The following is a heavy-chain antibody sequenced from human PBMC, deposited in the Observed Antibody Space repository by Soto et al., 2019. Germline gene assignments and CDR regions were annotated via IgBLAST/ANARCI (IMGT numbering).Heavy chain of an antibody. Sequence: QVQLVQSGAEVKKPGSSVKVSCKASGGSFSSYGITWVRQAPGQGLEWMGRIISNFDTANYAQRLQGRVTITADKTKSTAYMELRSLRTEDTAVYYCARERRIYYDSSGPLDYWGQGTQVTVST. CDR3: ARERRIYYDSSGPLDY. CDR2: IISNFDTA. D-gene: IGHD3-22*01. CDR1: GGSFSSYG. J-gene: IGHJ4*02. V-gene: IGHV1-69*06.